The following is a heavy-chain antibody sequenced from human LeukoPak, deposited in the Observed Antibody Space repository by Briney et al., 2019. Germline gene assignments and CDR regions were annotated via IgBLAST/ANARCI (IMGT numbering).Heavy chain of an antibody. CDR2: FDPEDGET. J-gene: IGHJ5*02. D-gene: IGHD2-15*01. V-gene: IGHV1-24*01. CDR1: GYTLTELS. CDR3: ARDPTSGGTSSWFDP. Sequence: ASVKVSCKVSGYTLTELSMHWVRQAPGKGLEWMGGFDPEDGETIYAQKFQGRVTMTEDTSTDTAYMELSSLRSEDTAVYYCARDPTSGGTSSWFDPWGQGTLVTVSS.